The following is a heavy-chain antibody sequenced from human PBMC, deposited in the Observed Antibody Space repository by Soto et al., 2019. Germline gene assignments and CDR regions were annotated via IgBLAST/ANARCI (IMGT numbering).Heavy chain of an antibody. D-gene: IGHD3-22*01. CDR2: IDPSDSYT. Sequence: EESLKISCKGSGYSFTSYWISWVRQMPGKGLEWMGRIDPSDSYTNYSPSFQGHVTISADKSISTAYLQWSSLKASDTAMYYCARRYYYDSSGLGAFDIWGQGTMVTVSS. CDR1: GYSFTSYW. J-gene: IGHJ3*02. CDR3: ARRYYYDSSGLGAFDI. V-gene: IGHV5-10-1*01.